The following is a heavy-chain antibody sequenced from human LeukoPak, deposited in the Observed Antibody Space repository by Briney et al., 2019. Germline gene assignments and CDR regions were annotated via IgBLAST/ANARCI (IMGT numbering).Heavy chain of an antibody. CDR2: IYYSGST. J-gene: IGHJ4*02. D-gene: IGHD3-22*01. CDR3: ARFASSGYYYSYFDY. V-gene: IGHV4-61*01. CDR1: GGSVSSGSYY. Sequence: PSETLSLTCTVSGGSVSSGSYYWSWIRQPPGKGLEWIGYIYYSGSTNYNPSLKSRVTISVDTSKNQFSLKLSSVTAADTAAYYCARFASSGYYYSYFDYWGQGTLVTVSS.